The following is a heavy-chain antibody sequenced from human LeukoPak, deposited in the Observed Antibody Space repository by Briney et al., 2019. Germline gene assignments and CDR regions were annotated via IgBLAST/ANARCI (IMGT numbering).Heavy chain of an antibody. J-gene: IGHJ4*02. Sequence: PGGSLRLSCAASGFTFSSYWMSWVRQAPGKGLEWVANIKQDGSEKYYVDSVKGRFTISRDNAKNSLYLQMNSLRAEDTAVCYCARYSSGWYERGFDYWGQGTLVTVSS. CDR1: GFTFSSYW. D-gene: IGHD6-19*01. CDR2: IKQDGSEK. CDR3: ARYSSGWYERGFDY. V-gene: IGHV3-7*04.